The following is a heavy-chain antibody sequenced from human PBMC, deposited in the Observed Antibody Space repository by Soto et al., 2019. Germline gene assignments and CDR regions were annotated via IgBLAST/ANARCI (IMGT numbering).Heavy chain of an antibody. Sequence: ASVKVSCKASGYTFTGYGISWVRQAPGQGLEWMGWISAYNGNTNYAQKLQGRVTMTTDTSTSTAYMELRSLRSDDTAVYYCARDRRDWNYFDYWGQGTLVTVSS. V-gene: IGHV1-18*04. D-gene: IGHD1-1*01. CDR1: GYTFTGYG. J-gene: IGHJ4*02. CDR2: ISAYNGNT. CDR3: ARDRRDWNYFDY.